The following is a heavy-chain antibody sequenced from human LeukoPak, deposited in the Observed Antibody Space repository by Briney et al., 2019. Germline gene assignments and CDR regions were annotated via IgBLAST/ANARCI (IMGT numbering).Heavy chain of an antibody. J-gene: IGHJ4*02. CDR2: ISYDGSTI. CDR3: AKGVGSTGSYFDY. Sequence: GGSLRLSCAASGFTFGSYGIHWVRQAPGKGLEWVAVISYDGSTIYYADSVKGRFTISRDNSKDTLYLQMNSLRADDTAVYYCAKGVGSTGSYFDYWGQGTLVTVSS. D-gene: IGHD1-26*01. CDR1: GFTFGSYG. V-gene: IGHV3-30*18.